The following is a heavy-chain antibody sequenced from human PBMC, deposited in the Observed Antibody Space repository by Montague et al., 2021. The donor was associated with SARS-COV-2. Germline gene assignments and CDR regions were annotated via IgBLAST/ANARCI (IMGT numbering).Heavy chain of an antibody. Sequence: SETLSLTCAVYGGSFSRYSYNWVRQAPGKGLEWIGEITNSGSVNYQPSLNNRVTTPVDPSKSQVSLRLTSVTVADTAIYFCARQKLRPHKPIKKEFYYYGLDIWGQGTTVTVS. CDR3: ARQKLRPHKPIKKEFYYYGLDI. CDR1: GGSFSRYS. CDR2: ITNSGSV. J-gene: IGHJ6*02. V-gene: IGHV4-34*01.